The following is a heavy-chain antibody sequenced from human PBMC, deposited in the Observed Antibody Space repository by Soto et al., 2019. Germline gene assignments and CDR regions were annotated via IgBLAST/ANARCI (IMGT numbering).Heavy chain of an antibody. V-gene: IGHV3-15*01. CDR1: GFTFSSAW. D-gene: IGHD1-26*01. CDR3: AADIPPPQGPSYPIDY. J-gene: IGHJ4*02. CDR2: IKSKADGETI. Sequence: PGGSLRLSCATSGFTFSSAWMSWVRQAPGEGLEWVGRIKSKADGETIEYAAPVKGRFTISRDDSKATVLLQMNSLKAEDTAIYYCAADIPPPQGPSYPIDYWGQGTLVTVSS.